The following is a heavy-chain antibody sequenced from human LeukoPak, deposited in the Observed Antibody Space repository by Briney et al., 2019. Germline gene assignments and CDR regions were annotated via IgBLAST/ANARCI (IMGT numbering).Heavy chain of an antibody. CDR3: ARARYFDWLSRIYWFDP. D-gene: IGHD3-9*01. CDR1: GGSFSGYY. CDR2: INHSGST. Sequence: SETLSLTCAVYGGSFSGYYWSWIRQPPGKGLEWIGEINHSGSTNYNPSLKSRVTISVDTSKDQSSLKLSSVTAADTAVYYCARARYFDWLSRIYWFDPWGQGTLVTVSS. V-gene: IGHV4-34*01. J-gene: IGHJ5*02.